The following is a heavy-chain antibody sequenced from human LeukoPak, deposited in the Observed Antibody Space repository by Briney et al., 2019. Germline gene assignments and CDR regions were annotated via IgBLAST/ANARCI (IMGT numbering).Heavy chain of an antibody. D-gene: IGHD5-18*01. CDR1: GFTFSGYA. Sequence: TGGSLRLSCAATGFTFSGYAMTWVRQAPGKGLEWVSTISGSGGSTYYADSVKGRFTMSRDDSKNTLYLQMNSLRAEDTAIYYCAKGIGAYSYGFDYWGQGTLVTVSS. CDR2: ISGSGGST. V-gene: IGHV3-23*01. CDR3: AKGIGAYSYGFDY. J-gene: IGHJ4*02.